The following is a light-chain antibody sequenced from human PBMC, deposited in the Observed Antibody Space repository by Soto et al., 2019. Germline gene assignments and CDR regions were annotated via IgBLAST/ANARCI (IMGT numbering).Light chain of an antibody. CDR3: TSYAGSNNLV. CDR1: SSDVGGSNY. CDR2: EVS. J-gene: IGLJ2*01. Sequence: QSALTQPPSASGSPGQSVTISCTGTSSDVGGSNYVSWYQQHPGKAPKFMIYEVSKRPSGVPNRFSGSKSGNTASLTVSGLQAEDEADYYCTSYAGSNNLVFGGGTKVTVL. V-gene: IGLV2-8*01.